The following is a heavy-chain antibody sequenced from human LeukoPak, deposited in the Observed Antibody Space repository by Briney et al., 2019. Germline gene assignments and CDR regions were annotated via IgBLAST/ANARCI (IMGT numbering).Heavy chain of an antibody. Sequence: PGGSLRLSCVASGFTFSIYTMSWVRQAPGKGLEWVSSITSSSSSMYSADSVKGRLTISRDNAKSSLYLQMNNLRAEDTAVYYCARDLAWGGYWGQGTLVTVSS. CDR3: ARDLAWGGY. D-gene: IGHD7-27*01. CDR2: ITSSSSSM. CDR1: GFTFSIYT. V-gene: IGHV3-21*01. J-gene: IGHJ4*02.